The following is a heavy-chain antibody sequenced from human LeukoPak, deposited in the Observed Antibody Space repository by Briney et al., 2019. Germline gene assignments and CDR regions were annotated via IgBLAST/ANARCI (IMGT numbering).Heavy chain of an antibody. CDR1: GFTFSSYS. CDR2: ISSSSSYI. V-gene: IGHV3-21*01. Sequence: GGSLRLSCAASGFTFSSYSMKWVRQAPGKGLEWVSSISSSSSYIYYADSVKGRFTISRDNAKNSLYLQMNSLRAEDTAVYYCARGLRRIVVVPAAIGESYSSSSAYGYWGQGTLVTVSS. D-gene: IGHD2-2*02. CDR3: ARGLRRIVVVPAAIGESYSSSSAYGY. J-gene: IGHJ4*02.